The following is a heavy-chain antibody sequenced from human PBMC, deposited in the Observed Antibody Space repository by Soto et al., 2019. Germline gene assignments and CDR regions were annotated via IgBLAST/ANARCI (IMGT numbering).Heavy chain of an antibody. CDR1: CGTFSSYA. CDR2: IIPISETT. Sequence: QVQLVQSGAEVKKPGSSVKVSCKASCGTFSSYAISWVRQAPGQGLEWMGGIIPISETTNYAQKFQGRVTITADESKSTAYMELSSLRSEDTAVYYCARSQGSSTSLEIYYYYYYGMDVWGQGTTVTVSS. CDR3: ARSQGSSTSLEIYYYYYYGMDV. J-gene: IGHJ6*02. V-gene: IGHV1-69*01. D-gene: IGHD2-2*01.